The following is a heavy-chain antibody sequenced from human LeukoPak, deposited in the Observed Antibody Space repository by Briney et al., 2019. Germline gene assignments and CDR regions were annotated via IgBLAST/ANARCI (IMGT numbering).Heavy chain of an antibody. CDR1: GYTFTSYG. CDR2: ISAYNGNT. D-gene: IGHD2-21*01. V-gene: IGHV1-18*01. J-gene: IGHJ4*02. Sequence: ASVKVSCTASGYTFTSYGISWVRQAPGQGLEWMGWISAYNGNTNYAQKLQGRVTMTTETSTSTAYMELRSLRSDDTAVYYCARVYMIAYYFDYWGQGTLVTVSS. CDR3: ARVYMIAYYFDY.